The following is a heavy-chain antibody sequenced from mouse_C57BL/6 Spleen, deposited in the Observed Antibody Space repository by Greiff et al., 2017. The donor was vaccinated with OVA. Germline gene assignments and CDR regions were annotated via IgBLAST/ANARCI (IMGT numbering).Heavy chain of an antibody. V-gene: IGHV1-72*01. CDR3: ARPFITTVVATDAMDY. CDR2: IDPTSGGT. Sequence: QVQLQQPGAELVKPGASVKLSCKASGYTFTSYWMHWVKQRPGRGLEWIGRIDPTSGGTKYNEKFKSKATLTVDKPSSTAYMQLSSLTSEDSAVYYCARPFITTVVATDAMDYWGQGTSVTVSS. D-gene: IGHD1-1*01. CDR1: GYTFTSYW. J-gene: IGHJ4*01.